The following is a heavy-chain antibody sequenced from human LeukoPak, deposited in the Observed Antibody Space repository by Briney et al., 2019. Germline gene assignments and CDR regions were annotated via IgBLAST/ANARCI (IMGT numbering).Heavy chain of an antibody. J-gene: IGHJ3*02. Sequence: PGGSLRLSCVASGFTFSSYWMTWVRQAPGKGLEWVGRIKSKTDGGTTDYAAPVKGRFTISRDDSKNTLYLQMNSLKTEDTAVYYCTTAVVVTAPDAFDIWGQGTMVTVSS. CDR3: TTAVVVTAPDAFDI. CDR2: IKSKTDGGTT. V-gene: IGHV3-15*01. D-gene: IGHD2-21*02. CDR1: GFTFSSYW.